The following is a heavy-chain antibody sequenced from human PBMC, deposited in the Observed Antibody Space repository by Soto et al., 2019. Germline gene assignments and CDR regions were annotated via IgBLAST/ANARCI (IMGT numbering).Heavy chain of an antibody. CDR2: TTNKHYGGKT. J-gene: IGHJ4*02. CDR3: SRLPPNNWGAPLDF. Sequence: PGGSLRLSCITSGFTFGDYAMIWFRQAPGKGLEWVSFTTNKHYGGKTEYAASVKDRFTISRDDSKSVAYLQMNSLRTDDTAVYYCSRLPPNNWGAPLDFWGQGILVTVSS. V-gene: IGHV3-49*03. CDR1: GFTFGDYA. D-gene: IGHD1-26*01.